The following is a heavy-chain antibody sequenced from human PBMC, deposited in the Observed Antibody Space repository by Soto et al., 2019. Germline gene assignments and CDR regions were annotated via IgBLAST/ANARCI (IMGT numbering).Heavy chain of an antibody. D-gene: IGHD3-22*01. Sequence: QVQLVETGGGVVQPGRSLRLSCVASGFTFSSYAMQWVRQAPGKGLEWVAVMSSDGTNQYYADSVKRRLTISRDNSKNTLYLQMNSLRTDDTAVYYCARSDSYTSAYYYSRPDHFYYGMDVWGQGTTVTVSS. J-gene: IGHJ6*02. CDR2: MSSDGTNQ. CDR1: GFTFSSYA. V-gene: IGHV3-30*16. CDR3: ARSDSYTSAYYYSRPDHFYYGMDV.